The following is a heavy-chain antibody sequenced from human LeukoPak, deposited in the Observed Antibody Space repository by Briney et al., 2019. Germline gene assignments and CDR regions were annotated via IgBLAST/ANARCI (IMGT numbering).Heavy chain of an antibody. D-gene: IGHD5-24*01. CDR2: ISSSSSYI. Sequence: GGSLRLSCAASGFTFSSYSMNWVRQAPGKGLEWVSSISSSSSYIYYADSMRGRFTISRDNAKNTLYLQMNSLRAEDTAVYYCAKDLRGPVEMATTDFDYWGQGTLVTVSS. CDR3: AKDLRGPVEMATTDFDY. V-gene: IGHV3-21*01. CDR1: GFTFSSYS. J-gene: IGHJ4*02.